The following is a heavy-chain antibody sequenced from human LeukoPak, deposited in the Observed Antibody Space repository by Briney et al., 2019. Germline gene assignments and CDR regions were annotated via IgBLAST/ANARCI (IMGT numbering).Heavy chain of an antibody. CDR2: IIPIFATP. CDR1: GGTFSSYA. D-gene: IGHD2-21*02. V-gene: IGHV1-69*05. CDR3: ARTSGDIYYYYYYMDA. J-gene: IGHJ6*03. Sequence: SVKVSCKASGGTFSSYAINWVRQAPGQGLEWMRGIIPIFATPNYAQKFQGRVTITTDESTSTAYMELSSLRSEDTAVYYCARTSGDIYYYYYYMDAWGKGTTVTVSS.